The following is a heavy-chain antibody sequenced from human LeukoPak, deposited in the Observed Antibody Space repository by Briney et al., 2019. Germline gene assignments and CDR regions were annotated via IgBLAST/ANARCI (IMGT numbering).Heavy chain of an antibody. CDR1: GFTFDDYG. D-gene: IGHD2-15*01. Sequence: PGGSLRLSCAASGFTFDDYGMSWVRQAPGKGLEWVSGINWNGGSTGYADSVKGRFTISRDNAKNSLCLQMNSLRAEDTALYHCAREGLGYCSGGSCKGPYYYYGMDVWGQGTTVTVSS. V-gene: IGHV3-20*01. CDR3: AREGLGYCSGGSCKGPYYYYGMDV. CDR2: INWNGGST. J-gene: IGHJ6*02.